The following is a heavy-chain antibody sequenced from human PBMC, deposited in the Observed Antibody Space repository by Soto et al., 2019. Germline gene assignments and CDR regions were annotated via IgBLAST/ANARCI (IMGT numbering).Heavy chain of an antibody. Sequence: QTGGSLRLSCAASGFTFSSYWMSWVRQAPGKGLEWVANIKQDGSEKYYVDSVKGRFTISRDNAKNSLYLQMNSLRAEDTAVYYCARDGLRFLEWSHYFDYWGQGTLVTVSS. D-gene: IGHD3-3*01. CDR2: IKQDGSEK. V-gene: IGHV3-7*03. CDR3: ARDGLRFLEWSHYFDY. CDR1: GFTFSSYW. J-gene: IGHJ4*02.